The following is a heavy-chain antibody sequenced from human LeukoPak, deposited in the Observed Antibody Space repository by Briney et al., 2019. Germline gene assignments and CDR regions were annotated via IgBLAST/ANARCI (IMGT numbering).Heavy chain of an antibody. V-gene: IGHV3-23*01. CDR2: ISSNGGST. Sequence: GGSLRLSCAASGFTFSRYDMSWVRQAPGKGLEWVSAISSNGGSTHYADSVKGRFTISRDNSKNTLYLQMNSLRAEDTAVYYCARPFMVGATGYYYYYMDVWGEGTTVTVSS. CDR1: GFTFSRYD. CDR3: ARPFMVGATGYYYYYMDV. D-gene: IGHD1-26*01. J-gene: IGHJ6*03.